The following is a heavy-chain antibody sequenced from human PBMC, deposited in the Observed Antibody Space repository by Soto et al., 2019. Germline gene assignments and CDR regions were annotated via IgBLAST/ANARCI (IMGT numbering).Heavy chain of an antibody. J-gene: IGHJ5*02. CDR3: ARTLAYDFWRGYYTSRRGWVAP. CDR2: IYYSGST. Sequence: QVQLQESGPGLVKPSQTLSLTCTVSGGSISSGDYYWSWIRQPPGKGLEWIGYIYYSGSTYYNPYLKRRVTISVDTSKNQFPLKLSSVAGVDAAVYYCARTLAYDFWRGYYTSRRGWVAPWGQGTLVTVSS. D-gene: IGHD3-3*01. CDR1: GGSISSGDYY. V-gene: IGHV4-30-4*01.